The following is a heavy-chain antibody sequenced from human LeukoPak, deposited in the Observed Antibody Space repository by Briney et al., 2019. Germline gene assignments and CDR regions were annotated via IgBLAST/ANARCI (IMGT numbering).Heavy chain of an antibody. Sequence: SETLSLTCAVSGYSISSGYYWGWIRQPPGKGLEWIGSIYHSGSTYYNPSLKSRVTISVDTSKNQFSLKLSSVTAADTAVYYCARQTPEFVVVPAAIRSGWFDPWGQGTLVTVSS. J-gene: IGHJ5*02. CDR2: IYHSGST. D-gene: IGHD2-2*02. CDR3: ARQTPEFVVVPAAIRSGWFDP. CDR1: GYSISSGYY. V-gene: IGHV4-38-2*01.